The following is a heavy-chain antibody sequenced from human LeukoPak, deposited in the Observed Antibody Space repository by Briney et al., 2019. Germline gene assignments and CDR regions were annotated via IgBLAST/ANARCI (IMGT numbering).Heavy chain of an antibody. J-gene: IGHJ4*02. V-gene: IGHV3-23*01. D-gene: IGHD4-23*01. CDR1: GFTFSSYA. CDR3: AKYAPPTTVVTRFFDS. Sequence: GGSLRLSCAASGFTFSSYAMTWVRQAPGKGLEWVSVIGRYGGDIHYADSVEGRFTISRDNSKNTLYLQMNSLRVEDTAIYYCAKYAPPTTVVTRFFDSWGQGTLVTVSS. CDR2: IGRYGGDI.